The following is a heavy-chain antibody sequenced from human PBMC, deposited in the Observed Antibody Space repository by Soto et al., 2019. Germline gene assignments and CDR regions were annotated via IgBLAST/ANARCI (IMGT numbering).Heavy chain of an antibody. Sequence: GESLKISCKGSGYSFTTYWIGWVRQMPGKGLEWMRIIYPGDSDTRYSPSFQGQVTISADKSISTAYLQWSSLKASDTAMYYCARMQYNSGRDAFDIWGQGTMVTVSS. D-gene: IGHD6-19*01. CDR1: GYSFTTYW. CDR2: IYPGDSDT. CDR3: ARMQYNSGRDAFDI. V-gene: IGHV5-51*01. J-gene: IGHJ3*02.